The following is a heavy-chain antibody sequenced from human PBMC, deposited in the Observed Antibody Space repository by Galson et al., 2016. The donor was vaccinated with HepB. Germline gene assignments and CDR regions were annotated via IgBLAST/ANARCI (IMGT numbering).Heavy chain of an antibody. CDR3: ARLPRGVVVVASYFDY. D-gene: IGHD2-15*01. J-gene: IGHJ4*02. CDR2: IYPGDSDT. Sequence: QSGAEVKKPGESLKISCKDSGCSLTSYWIGWVRQMPGKGLEWMGIIYPGDSDTRYSPSFQGQVTISADKSISTAYLQWSSLKASDTAMYYCARLPRGVVVVASYFDYWGQGTLVTVSS. CDR1: GCSLTSYW. V-gene: IGHV5-51*01.